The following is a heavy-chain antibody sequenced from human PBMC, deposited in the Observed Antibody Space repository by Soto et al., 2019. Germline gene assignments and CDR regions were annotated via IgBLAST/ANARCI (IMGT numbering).Heavy chain of an antibody. Sequence: KVSCKASGYTFTSYGISWVRQMPGKGLEWMGRIDPSDSYTNYSPSFQGHVTISADKSISTAYLQWSSLKASDTAMYYCASKVGATGAFDIWGQGTMVTVSS. J-gene: IGHJ3*02. D-gene: IGHD1-26*01. CDR3: ASKVGATGAFDI. CDR1: GYTFTSYG. CDR2: IDPSDSYT. V-gene: IGHV5-10-1*01.